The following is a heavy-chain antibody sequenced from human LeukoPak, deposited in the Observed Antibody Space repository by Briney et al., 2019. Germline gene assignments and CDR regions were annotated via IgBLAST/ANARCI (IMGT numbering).Heavy chain of an antibody. V-gene: IGHV4-4*02. D-gene: IGHD6-19*01. CDR2: IYHSGST. J-gene: IGHJ4*02. Sequence: PSGTLSLTCAVSGGSISSTNWWSWVRQPPGKGLEWIGEIYHSGSTNYNPSLKSRVTISVDKSKNQFSLRLSSVTAADTAVYYCARGDYSSGWYGYFDYWGQGTLVTVSS. CDR3: ARGDYSSGWYGYFDY. CDR1: GGSISSTNW.